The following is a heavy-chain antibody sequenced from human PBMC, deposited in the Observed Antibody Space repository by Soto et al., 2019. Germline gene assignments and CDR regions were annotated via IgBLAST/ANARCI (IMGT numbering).Heavy chain of an antibody. J-gene: IGHJ5*02. Sequence: EVQLVESGGGLVQPGGSLRLSCAASGFTFSSYSMNWVRQAPGKGLAWVSYISSSSSTIYYADSVKGRFTISRDNAKNSLYLQMNGLRDEETAVYYFARSGRIAARPCWFDPWGQGTLVTVSS. CDR1: GFTFSSYS. CDR3: ARSGRIAARPCWFDP. D-gene: IGHD6-6*01. V-gene: IGHV3-48*02. CDR2: ISSSSSTI.